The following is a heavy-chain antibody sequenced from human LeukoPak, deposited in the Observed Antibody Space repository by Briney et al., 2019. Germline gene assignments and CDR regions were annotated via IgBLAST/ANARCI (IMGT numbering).Heavy chain of an antibody. D-gene: IGHD6-19*01. CDR1: GFTFSNAW. Sequence: PGGSLRLSCAASGFTFSNAWMSWVRQAPGKGLEWVGRIKSKSDGGTTDYAPPVKGRFTISRDDSKNTLYLQMNSLKTEDTAVYYCTTDGTYSSGWYYFDYWGQGTLVTVSS. J-gene: IGHJ4*02. CDR3: TTDGTYSSGWYYFDY. CDR2: IKSKSDGGTT. V-gene: IGHV3-15*01.